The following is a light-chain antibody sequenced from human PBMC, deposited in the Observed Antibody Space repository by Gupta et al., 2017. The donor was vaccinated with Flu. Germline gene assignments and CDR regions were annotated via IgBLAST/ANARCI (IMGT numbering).Light chain of an antibody. CDR2: SAS. V-gene: IGKV1-39*01. Sequence: SSLSASLGDTVTITCRTSQSISSYLNWYKQKPGKGPKLLIYSASNLQSGVPARFSGSGSETEFTLTISSRQPEDFATYYCQQSDNPPPITFGQGTRLDIK. CDR1: QSISSY. CDR3: QQSDNPPPIT. J-gene: IGKJ5*01.